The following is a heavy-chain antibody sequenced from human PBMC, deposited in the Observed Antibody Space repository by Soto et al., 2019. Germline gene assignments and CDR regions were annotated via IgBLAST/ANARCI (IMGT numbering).Heavy chain of an antibody. CDR2: TYYRSKWYN. CDR1: GDSVSSNSAA. D-gene: IGHD2-2*01. V-gene: IGHV6-1*01. J-gene: IGHJ4*02. Sequence: SQTLSLTCAISGDSVSSNSAAWNWIRQSPSRGLEWLGRTYYRSKWYNDYAVSVKSRITINPDTSKNQLSLQLNSVTPEDTAVYDTARGNAVKFVPAGAYYFDYWGQGTLVTVSS. CDR3: ARGNAVKFVPAGAYYFDY.